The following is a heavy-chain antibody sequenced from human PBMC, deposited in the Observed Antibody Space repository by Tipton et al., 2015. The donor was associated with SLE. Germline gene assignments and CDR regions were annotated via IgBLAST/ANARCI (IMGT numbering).Heavy chain of an antibody. J-gene: IGHJ3*02. Sequence: TLSLTCTVSGGSISSHYWSWIRQPPGKGLEWIGCIYYSGSTNYNPSLKSRVTTSVDTSKNQFSLKLSSVTAADTAVYYCARLSGVRYAFDIWGQGTMVTVSS. CDR1: GGSISSHY. CDR3: ARLSGVRYAFDI. V-gene: IGHV4-59*11. D-gene: IGHD1-26*01. CDR2: IYYSGST.